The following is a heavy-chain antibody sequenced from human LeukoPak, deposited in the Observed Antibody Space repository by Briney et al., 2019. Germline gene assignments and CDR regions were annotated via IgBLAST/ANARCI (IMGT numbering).Heavy chain of an antibody. D-gene: IGHD5-12*01. Sequence: ASVKVSCKASGYTFTAYYIHWLRQAPGQGPEWMGWIKPDSGSSHYAQKFQGRVTMTRDTSISTAYMELSRLRSDDTAVYYCARDIDGYDPDYWGQGTLVTVSS. CDR1: GYTFTAYY. J-gene: IGHJ4*02. CDR2: IKPDSGSS. V-gene: IGHV1-2*02. CDR3: ARDIDGYDPDY.